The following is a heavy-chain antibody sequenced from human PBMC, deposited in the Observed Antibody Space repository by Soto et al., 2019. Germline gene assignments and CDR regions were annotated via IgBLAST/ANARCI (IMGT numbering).Heavy chain of an antibody. CDR1: GYNFTSYG. V-gene: IGHV1-18*01. J-gene: IGHJ4*02. CDR3: ARDPQSSGWYPFDY. CDR2: ISAYNGNT. D-gene: IGHD6-19*01. Sequence: QVQLVQSGAEVKKPGASVDCSCKASGYNFTSYGISWLRQEPGQGRAWMGGISAYNGNTNYAQKLQGRVTMTTDTSTSTAYMELRSLRSDDTAVYYCARDPQSSGWYPFDYWGQGTLVTVSS.